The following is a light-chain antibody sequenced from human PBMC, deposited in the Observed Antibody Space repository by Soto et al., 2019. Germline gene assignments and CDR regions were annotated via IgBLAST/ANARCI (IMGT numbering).Light chain of an antibody. V-gene: IGKV3-20*01. CDR2: GAS. Sequence: EIVLTQSPGTLSLSPGERTTLSCRASQSVSSSYLAWYQQKPGQAPRLLIYGASSRAPGIPERFSGSGSGTDFTLPSSRLEPEDFAVYYCQQYGSSPLTFGGGTKVEIK. CDR3: QQYGSSPLT. CDR1: QSVSSSY. J-gene: IGKJ4*01.